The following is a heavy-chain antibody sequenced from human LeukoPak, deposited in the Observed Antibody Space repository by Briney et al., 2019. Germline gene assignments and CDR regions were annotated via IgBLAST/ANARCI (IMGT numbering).Heavy chain of an antibody. D-gene: IGHD3-22*01. J-gene: IGHJ4*02. CDR1: GYSIRSPYY. Sequence: SETLSLTCTVSGYSIRSPYYWGWIRPSPGKGLDWIGSIYHTGSSYYNPSLQSRVTILLDTSKNLFSLRLSSVTATDTAVYYCAREHYYDSTAYLDWGQGTLVTVSS. CDR3: AREHYYDSTAYLD. V-gene: IGHV4-38-2*02. CDR2: IYHTGSS.